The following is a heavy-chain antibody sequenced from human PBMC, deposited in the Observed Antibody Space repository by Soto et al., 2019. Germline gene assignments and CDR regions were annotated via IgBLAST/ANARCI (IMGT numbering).Heavy chain of an antibody. CDR2: ISSSGSTI. J-gene: IGHJ5*02. CDR3: AREGGSTKRYCISTSCPPSWFDP. V-gene: IGHV3-11*01. D-gene: IGHD2-2*01. CDR1: GFTFSDYY. Sequence: QVQLVESGGGLVKPGGSLRLSCAASGFTFSDYYMSWIRQAPGKGLEWVSYISSSGSTIYYADSVKGRFTISRDNAKNSMYLQMNSLRAEDTAVYYCAREGGSTKRYCISTSCPPSWFDPWGQGTLVTVSS.